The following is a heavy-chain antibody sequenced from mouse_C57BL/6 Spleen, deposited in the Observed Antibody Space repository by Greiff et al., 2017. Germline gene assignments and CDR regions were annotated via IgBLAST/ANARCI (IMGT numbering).Heavy chain of an antibody. V-gene: IGHV3-6*01. Sequence: EVKLVESGPGLVKPSQSLSLTCSVTGYSITSGYYWNWIRQFPGNKLEWMGYISYDGSNNYNPSFKNRTSITRDTSKNQFFLKLNSVTTEDTATYYCAREGSSGYDYAMDYWGQGTSVTVSS. CDR3: AREGSSGYDYAMDY. D-gene: IGHD3-2*02. J-gene: IGHJ4*01. CDR1: GYSITSGYY. CDR2: ISYDGSN.